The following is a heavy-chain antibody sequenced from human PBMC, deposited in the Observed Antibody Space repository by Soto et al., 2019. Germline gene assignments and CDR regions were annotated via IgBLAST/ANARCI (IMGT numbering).Heavy chain of an antibody. Sequence: GGSLRLSCAASGFTFSSYAMSWVRQAPGKGLEWVSAISGSGGSTYYADSVKGRFTTSRDNSKNTLYLQMNSLRAEDTAVYYCAKGGSSSYYYYYGMDVWGQGTTVTVSS. CDR3: AKGGSSSYYYYYGMDV. CDR1: GFTFSSYA. V-gene: IGHV3-23*01. D-gene: IGHD6-6*01. J-gene: IGHJ6*02. CDR2: ISGSGGST.